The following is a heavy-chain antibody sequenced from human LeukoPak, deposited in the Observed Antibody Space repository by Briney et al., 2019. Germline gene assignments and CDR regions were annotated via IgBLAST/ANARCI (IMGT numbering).Heavy chain of an antibody. J-gene: IGHJ4*02. CDR2: ISWNSGSI. D-gene: IGHD3-22*01. CDR3: AKDGGYDSSGYYRHYFDY. V-gene: IGHV3-9*01. CDR1: GFTFDDYA. Sequence: GGSLRLSCAASGFTFDDYAMHWVRQAPGKGLEWVSGISWNSGSIGYADSVKGRFTISRDNAKNSLYLQMNSLRAEDTAVYYCAKDGGYDSSGYYRHYFDYWGQGTLVTVSS.